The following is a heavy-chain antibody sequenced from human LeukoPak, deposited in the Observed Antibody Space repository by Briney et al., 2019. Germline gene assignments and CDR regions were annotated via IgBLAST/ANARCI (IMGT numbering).Heavy chain of an antibody. V-gene: IGHV3-11*01. J-gene: IGHJ6*03. Sequence: GGSLRLSCAASGFTFSDYYMSWIRQAPGKGLEWVSYISSSGSTIYYADSVKGRFTISRDNAKNSLYLQMNSLRAEDTAVYYCARDRYCSGGSCYMGYYYYYMDVWGKGTTVTISS. CDR2: ISSSGSTI. D-gene: IGHD2-15*01. CDR1: GFTFSDYY. CDR3: ARDRYCSGGSCYMGYYYYYMDV.